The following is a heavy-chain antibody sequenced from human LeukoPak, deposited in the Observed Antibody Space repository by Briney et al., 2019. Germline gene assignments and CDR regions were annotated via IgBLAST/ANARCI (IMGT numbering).Heavy chain of an antibody. CDR3: ARDRHWTNDWVFDY. CDR1: GGSISGYY. CDR2: MHDSGNT. D-gene: IGHD1/OR15-1a*01. Sequence: SETLSLTCSVSGGSISGYYWTWIRHLPGKGLEWIGYMHDSGNTHYNPSLKSRVTISLHTSKNQFSLNLSSVTAADTAVYYCARDRHWTNDWVFDYWGQGTLVTVSS. J-gene: IGHJ4*02. V-gene: IGHV4-59*01.